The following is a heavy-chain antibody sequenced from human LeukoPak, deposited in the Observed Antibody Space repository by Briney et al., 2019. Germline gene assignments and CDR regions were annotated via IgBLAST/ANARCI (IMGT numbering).Heavy chain of an antibody. CDR2: IYSGGST. V-gene: IGHV3-66*02. Sequence: GGSLRLSCAASGFTVSSNYMSWVRQAPGKGLEWGSVIYSGGSTYYADSVKGRFTISRDNSNNTLYLQMNSLRAEDTAVYYCATSLGSGEKYYFDYWGQGTLVTVSS. CDR3: ATSLGSGEKYYFDY. CDR1: GFTVSSNY. J-gene: IGHJ4*02. D-gene: IGHD3-3*01.